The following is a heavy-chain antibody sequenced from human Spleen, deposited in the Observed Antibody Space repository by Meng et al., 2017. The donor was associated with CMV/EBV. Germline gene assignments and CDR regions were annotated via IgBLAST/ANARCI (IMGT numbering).Heavy chain of an antibody. D-gene: IGHD4-11*01. J-gene: IGHJ4*02. CDR3: ARGMARSNYDPFLDS. CDR2: IYNRGST. Sequence: GGSVRSGSYSWSWIRRPPGKGLEWIGYIYNRGSTNYNPSLKSRVTISVDTSKNQFSLKLNSVTAADTAVYYCARGMARSNYDPFLDSWGQGTLVTVSS. CDR1: GGSVRSGSYS. V-gene: IGHV4-61*01.